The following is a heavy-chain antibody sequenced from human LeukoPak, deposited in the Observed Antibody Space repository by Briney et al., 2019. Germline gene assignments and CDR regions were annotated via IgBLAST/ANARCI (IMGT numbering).Heavy chain of an antibody. J-gene: IGHJ6*03. CDR2: ISYDGGNK. CDR3: ARGFGSGTYYYYYYMDV. V-gene: IGHV3-30*04. D-gene: IGHD3-10*01. CDR1: GFTFSSYA. Sequence: PGRSLRLSCAASGFTFSSYAMHWVRQAPGKGLEWVAVISYDGGNKYYADSVKGRFTISRDNSKNTLYLQMNSLRAEDTAVYYCARGFGSGTYYYYYYMDVWGKGTTVTVSS.